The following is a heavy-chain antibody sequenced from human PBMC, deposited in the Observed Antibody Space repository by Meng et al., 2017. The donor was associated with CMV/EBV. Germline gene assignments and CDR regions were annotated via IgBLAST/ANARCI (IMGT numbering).Heavy chain of an antibody. J-gene: IGHJ5*02. Sequence: GESLKISCAASGFTFSSYGMHWVRQAPGKGLEWVAFIRYDGSNKYYADSVKGRFTISRDNAKNSLYLQMNSLRAEDTAVYYCARARVPAAIGAINWFDPWGQGTLVTVSS. D-gene: IGHD2-2*01. CDR3: ARARVPAAIGAINWFDP. CDR2: IRYDGSNK. CDR1: GFTFSSYG. V-gene: IGHV3-30*02.